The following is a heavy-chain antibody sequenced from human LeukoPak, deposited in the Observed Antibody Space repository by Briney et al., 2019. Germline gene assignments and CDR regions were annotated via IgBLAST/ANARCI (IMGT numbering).Heavy chain of an antibody. Sequence: SETLSLTCTVSGGSISSSSYYWSWIRQPPGKGLEWIGEINHSGSTNYNPSLKSRVTISVDTSKNQFSLKLSSVTAADTAVYYCARPGTRWYSSSSGWFDPWGQGTLVTVSS. J-gene: IGHJ5*02. V-gene: IGHV4-39*07. CDR2: INHSGST. CDR1: GGSISSSSYY. D-gene: IGHD6-13*01. CDR3: ARPGTRWYSSSSGWFDP.